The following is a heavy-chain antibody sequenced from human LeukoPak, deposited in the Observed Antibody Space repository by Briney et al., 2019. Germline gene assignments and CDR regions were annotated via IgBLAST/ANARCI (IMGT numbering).Heavy chain of an antibody. Sequence: ASVKVSCKASGYTFTSYGISWVRQAPGQGLEWMGWISAYNGNTNYAQKLQGRVTMTTDTSTSTAYMELRSLRSDDTAVYYCARSPVDQQRLVLWTDYWGQGTLVTVSS. V-gene: IGHV1-18*01. J-gene: IGHJ4*02. CDR3: ARSPVDQQRLVLWTDY. CDR1: GYTFTSYG. D-gene: IGHD6-13*01. CDR2: ISAYNGNT.